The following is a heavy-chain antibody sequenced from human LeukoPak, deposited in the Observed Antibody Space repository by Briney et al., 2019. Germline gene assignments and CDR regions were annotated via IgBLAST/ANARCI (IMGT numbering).Heavy chain of an antibody. CDR1: GFTFSSYG. J-gene: IGHJ6*02. CDR2: ISYDGSNK. D-gene: IGHD6-13*01. V-gene: IGHV3-30*18. CDR3: AKVAAAGNGMDV. Sequence: GGSLRLSCAASGFTFSSYGMHWVRQAPGKGLEWVAVISYDGSNKYYADSVKGRFTISRDNSKNTLYLQMNSLRAEDTAVYYCAKVAAAGNGMDVWGQGTTVTVSS.